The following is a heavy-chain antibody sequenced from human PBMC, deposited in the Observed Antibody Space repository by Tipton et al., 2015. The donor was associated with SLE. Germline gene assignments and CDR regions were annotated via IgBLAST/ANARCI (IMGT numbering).Heavy chain of an antibody. Sequence: TPSLTCGVNGGSLSGYYWSWVRQPPGKGLEWIGQINHSGGPTYKPSLQSRLTISIDTSKNQMSLKVTSVTAADTAVYYCARALTFPFGELRLWGQGSLVIVSS. CDR2: INHSGGP. D-gene: IGHD3-10*01. V-gene: IGHV4-34*01. CDR3: ARALTFPFGELRL. J-gene: IGHJ4*02. CDR1: GGSLSGYY.